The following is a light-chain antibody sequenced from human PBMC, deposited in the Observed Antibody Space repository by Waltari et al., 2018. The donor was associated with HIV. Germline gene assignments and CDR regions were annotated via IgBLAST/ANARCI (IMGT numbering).Light chain of an antibody. Sequence: SALTQPASVSGSPGQSITIPCTGTSSAVGGYNYFSWYQQHPGKAPKLMIYDVSNRPSGVSNRFSGSKSGNTASLTISGLQAEDEADYYCSSYTSSSTPKVVFGGGTKLTVL. CDR2: DVS. J-gene: IGLJ2*01. V-gene: IGLV2-14*03. CDR1: SSAVGGYNY. CDR3: SSYTSSSTPKVV.